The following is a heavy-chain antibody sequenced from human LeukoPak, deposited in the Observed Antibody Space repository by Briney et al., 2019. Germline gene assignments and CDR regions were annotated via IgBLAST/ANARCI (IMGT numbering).Heavy chain of an antibody. Sequence: SETLSLTCTVSGGSISSYYWSWIRQPPGKGLEWIGYIYYSGSTNYNPSLKSRVTISVDTSKNQFSLKLSSVTAADTAVYYCARARADAFDIWGRGTMVTVSS. CDR3: ARARADAFDI. CDR1: GGSISSYY. CDR2: IYYSGST. J-gene: IGHJ3*02. V-gene: IGHV4-59*01.